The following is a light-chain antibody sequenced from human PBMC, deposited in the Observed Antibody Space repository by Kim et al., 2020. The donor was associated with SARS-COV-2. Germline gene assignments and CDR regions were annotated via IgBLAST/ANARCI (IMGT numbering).Light chain of an antibody. CDR2: GNN. Sequence: QSVLTQPPSVSGAPGQRVTISCTGNRSNIGAGFDVHWYQQLPGTAPKLLIYGNNHRPSGVPDPFSGSKSGASASLAITGLQAEDAADYYCQSYDNSLSGSRVFGGGTQLTVL. CDR1: RSNIGAGFD. CDR3: QSYDNSLSGSRV. J-gene: IGLJ3*02. V-gene: IGLV1-40*01.